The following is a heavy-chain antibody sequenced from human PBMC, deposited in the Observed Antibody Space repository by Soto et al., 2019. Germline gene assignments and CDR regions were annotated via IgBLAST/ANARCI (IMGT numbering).Heavy chain of an antibody. CDR2: INPSGGST. CDR3: ARDGIAAAGTLYYYYGMDV. D-gene: IGHD6-13*01. J-gene: IGHJ6*02. Sequence: ASVKVSCKASGYTFTSYYMHWVRQAPGQGLEWMGIINPSGGSTSYAQKFQGGVTMTRDTSTSTVYMELSSLRSEDTAVYYCARDGIAAAGTLYYYYGMDVWGQGTTVTVSS. V-gene: IGHV1-46*01. CDR1: GYTFTSYY.